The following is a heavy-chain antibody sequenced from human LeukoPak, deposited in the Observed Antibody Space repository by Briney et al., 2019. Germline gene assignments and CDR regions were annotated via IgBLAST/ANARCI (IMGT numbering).Heavy chain of an antibody. J-gene: IGHJ4*02. V-gene: IGHV1-46*01. D-gene: IGHD4-23*01. CDR2: INPSGGST. Sequence: ASVTVSCKASGYTFTSYYMHWVRQAPGQGREWMGIINPSGGSTSYAQKFQGRVTMTRDTSTSTVYMELSSLRSEDTAVYYCARDYTVAKQGFDYWGQGTLVTVSS. CDR1: GYTFTSYY. CDR3: ARDYTVAKQGFDY.